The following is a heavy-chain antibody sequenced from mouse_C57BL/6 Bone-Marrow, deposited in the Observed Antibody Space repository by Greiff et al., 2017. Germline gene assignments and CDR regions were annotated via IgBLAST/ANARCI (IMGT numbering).Heavy chain of an antibody. D-gene: IGHD1-1*01. J-gene: IGHJ3*01. CDR2: INPNNAGT. V-gene: IGHV1-26*01. CDR3: AGRRFAWFAY. CDR1: GYTFTDYY. Sequence: EVQLQQSGPELVKPGASVKISCKASGYTFTDYYMNWVKQSHGKSLEWIGDINPNNAGTSYNQKFKGKATLTVDKSSSTAYMELRSLTSEDSAVYYCAGRRFAWFAYWGQGTLVTVSA.